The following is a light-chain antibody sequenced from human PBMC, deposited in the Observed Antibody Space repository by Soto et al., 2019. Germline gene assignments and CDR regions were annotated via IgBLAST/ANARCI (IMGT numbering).Light chain of an antibody. CDR1: QSITPW. Sequence: DIQMTQSPSTLSASVGDRVTITCRASQSITPWLAWYQQKPGKAPKLLVYRASSLESGVPSRFSGSGYGTEYTLAISSLQPDDFAIYYCQRETTYAGTSGPGTKLDIK. CDR2: RAS. V-gene: IGKV1-5*03. J-gene: IGKJ3*01. CDR3: QRETTYAGT.